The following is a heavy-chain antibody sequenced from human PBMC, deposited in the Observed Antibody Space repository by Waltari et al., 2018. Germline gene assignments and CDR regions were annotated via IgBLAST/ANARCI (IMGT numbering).Heavy chain of an antibody. J-gene: IGHJ4*02. CDR3: AGVRQWLVPFDY. D-gene: IGHD6-19*01. Sequence: QVQLVESGGGVVQPGRSLRLSCAASGFTFSSYAMHWVRQAPGKGLEWVAVISYDGSNKYYAGSLKGRFTIAGDNSKNTLDLQMNSRRAEDTAVYYCAGVRQWLVPFDYWGQGTLVTVSS. V-gene: IGHV3-30*01. CDR1: GFTFSSYA. CDR2: ISYDGSNK.